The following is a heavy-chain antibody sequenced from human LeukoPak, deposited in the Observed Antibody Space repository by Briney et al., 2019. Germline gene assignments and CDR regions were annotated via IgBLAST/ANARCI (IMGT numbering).Heavy chain of an antibody. CDR2: IYYSGST. D-gene: IGHD2-15*01. CDR1: GGSISSSSYY. Sequence: SETLSLTCTVAGGSISSSSYYWGWIRQPPGKGLEWIGSIYYSGSTYYNPSLKSRVTISVDTSKNQFSLKLSSVTAADTAVYYCASFYCSGGSCYQYYSYYYMDVWGKGTTVTISS. V-gene: IGHV4-39*01. CDR3: ASFYCSGGSCYQYYSYYYMDV. J-gene: IGHJ6*03.